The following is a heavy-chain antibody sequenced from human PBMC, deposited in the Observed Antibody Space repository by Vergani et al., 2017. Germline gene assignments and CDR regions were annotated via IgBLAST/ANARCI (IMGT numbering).Heavy chain of an antibody. CDR1: GGTFSSYA. CDR2: IIPIFGTA. V-gene: IGHV1-69*06. J-gene: IGHJ4*02. D-gene: IGHD6-13*01. Sequence: QVQLVQSGAEVKKPGSSVKVSCKASGGTFSSYAISWVRQAPGQGLEWMGGIIPIFGTANYAQKFQGRVTITADKSTSTAYMELSSLRSEDTAVYYCARDRHLPGIAAAGTGYFAYWSQGTLVTVSS. CDR3: ARDRHLPGIAAAGTGYFAY.